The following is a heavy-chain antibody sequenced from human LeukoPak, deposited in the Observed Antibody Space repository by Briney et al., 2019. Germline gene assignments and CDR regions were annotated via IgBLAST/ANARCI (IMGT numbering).Heavy chain of an antibody. D-gene: IGHD1-26*01. CDR2: ISAYNGNT. CDR1: GYTFTSYG. Sequence: ASVKVPCKASGYTFTSYGISWVRQAPGQGLEWMGWISAYNGNTNYAQKLQGRVTMTTDTSTSTAYMELRSLRSDDTAVYYCARFLSGSYTLSAFDIWGQGTMVTVSS. V-gene: IGHV1-18*01. J-gene: IGHJ3*02. CDR3: ARFLSGSYTLSAFDI.